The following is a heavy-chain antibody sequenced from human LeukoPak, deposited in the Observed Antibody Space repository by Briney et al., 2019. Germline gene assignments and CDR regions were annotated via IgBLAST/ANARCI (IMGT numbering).Heavy chain of an antibody. CDR3: AKPGYGSGTFLYYFDY. Sequence: PGGSVRLSCVVSGFTFSNYAMSWARQAPGKGLEWVSAIGGSGGAKYYADSVNGRFTISRDNSNNTLYLQMNSLRAEDTALYFCAKPGYGSGTFLYYFDYWGQVALVTVSS. D-gene: IGHD3-10*01. J-gene: IGHJ4*02. V-gene: IGHV3-23*01. CDR2: IGGSGGAK. CDR1: GFTFSNYA.